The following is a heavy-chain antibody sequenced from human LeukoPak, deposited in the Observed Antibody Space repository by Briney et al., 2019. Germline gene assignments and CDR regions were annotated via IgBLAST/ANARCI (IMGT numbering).Heavy chain of an antibody. V-gene: IGHV4-59*01. CDR3: ARGRYSYGSKTTIDF. J-gene: IGHJ4*02. CDR1: GGSISRYY. D-gene: IGHD5-18*01. CDR2: IYYSGST. Sequence: SETLSLTCTVSGGSISRYYWTWIRQPPGKGLEWIGYIYYSGSTSYSPSLKSRVTISVDTSKSQFSLKMSSVTAADTAVYYCARGRYSYGSKTTIDFWGQGTLVTVPS.